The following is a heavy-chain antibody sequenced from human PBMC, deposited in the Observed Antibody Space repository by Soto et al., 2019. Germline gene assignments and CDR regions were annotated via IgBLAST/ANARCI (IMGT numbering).Heavy chain of an antibody. CDR2: IYYSGST. V-gene: IGHV4-39*01. J-gene: IGHJ6*02. Sequence: SETVSLTCTVSGGSISSSSYYWGWIRQPPGKGLEWIGSIYYSGSTYYNPSLKSRVTISVDTSKNQFSLKLSSVTAADTAVYYCARRIETPLYYYYGMDVWGQGTTVTVS. CDR1: GGSISSSSYY. CDR3: ARRIETPLYYYYGMDV. D-gene: IGHD2-15*01.